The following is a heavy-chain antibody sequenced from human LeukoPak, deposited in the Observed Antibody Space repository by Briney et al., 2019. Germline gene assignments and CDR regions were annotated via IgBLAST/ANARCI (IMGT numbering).Heavy chain of an antibody. Sequence: PSETLPLTCAVSGVSFSIYYWSCIRQPPGKGLEWGGYIYYSGSTDYNPSLKSRVTMSLDTSKTQFSLNLSSVTAADTALYYCARAVITFGAPVAKGFDRWGRGTLVTVSS. CDR2: IYYSGST. V-gene: IGHV4-59*01. D-gene: IGHD3-16*01. J-gene: IGHJ4*02. CDR1: GVSFSIYY. CDR3: ARAVITFGAPVAKGFDR.